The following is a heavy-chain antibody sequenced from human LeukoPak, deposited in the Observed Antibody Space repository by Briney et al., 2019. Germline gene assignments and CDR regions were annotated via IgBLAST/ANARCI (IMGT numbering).Heavy chain of an antibody. CDR1: GGSISSSNYY. D-gene: IGHD6-13*01. CDR3: ARHEGLAAPLDY. CDR2: IYYTGST. V-gene: IGHV4-39*01. Sequence: SETLSLTCTVSGGSISSSNYYRGWIRQPPGKGPEWIGSIYYTGSTYYNPSLRSRVTISVDTSKNQFSLRLSSVTAADTAVYYCARHEGLAAPLDYWGQGTLVTVSS. J-gene: IGHJ4*02.